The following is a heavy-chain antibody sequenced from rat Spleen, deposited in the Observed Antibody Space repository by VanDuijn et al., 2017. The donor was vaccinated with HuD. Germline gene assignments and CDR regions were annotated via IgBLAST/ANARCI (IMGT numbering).Heavy chain of an antibody. V-gene: IGHV5-29*01. CDR3: ARHSGNNYWYFDF. CDR1: GFTFSDYY. CDR2: ISYDGSST. D-gene: IGHD1-10*01. J-gene: IGHJ1*01. Sequence: EVQLVESDGGLVQPGRSLKLSCAASGFTFSDYYMARVRQAPTKGLEWVATISYDGSSTYYRDSVKGRFNIARDNAKSTIYLQMDSLRSEDTATYYCARHSGNNYWYFDFWGPGTMVTVSS.